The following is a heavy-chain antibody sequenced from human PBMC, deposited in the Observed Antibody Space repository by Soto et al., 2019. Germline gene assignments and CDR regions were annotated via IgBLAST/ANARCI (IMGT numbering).Heavy chain of an antibody. CDR3: ARARGRITMVRGVPVPFDP. CDR2: IITIFGTA. D-gene: IGHD3-10*01. V-gene: IGHV1-69*01. CDR1: GGTFSSYA. Sequence: QVQLVQSGAEVKKPGSSVKVSCKASGGTFSSYAISWVRQAPGQGLEWMGGIITIFGTANYAQKFQGRVTITADESTSTSYMERISLSSEDTAVYYCARARGRITMVRGVPVPFDPWGQGTLVPVSS. J-gene: IGHJ5*02.